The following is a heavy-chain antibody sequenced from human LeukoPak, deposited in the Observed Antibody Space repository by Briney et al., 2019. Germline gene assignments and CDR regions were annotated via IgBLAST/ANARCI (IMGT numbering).Heavy chain of an antibody. D-gene: IGHD6-13*01. CDR1: GGSISSGGYY. CDR2: IYYSGST. CDR3: ARRSYSRWERVDY. J-gene: IGHJ4*02. Sequence: SETLSLTCTVSGGSISSGGYYWSWIRQHPGKGLEWIGYIYYSGSTYYNPSLKSRVTISVDTSKNQFSLKLSSVTAADTAVYYCARRSYSRWERVDYWGQGTLVTVSS. V-gene: IGHV4-31*03.